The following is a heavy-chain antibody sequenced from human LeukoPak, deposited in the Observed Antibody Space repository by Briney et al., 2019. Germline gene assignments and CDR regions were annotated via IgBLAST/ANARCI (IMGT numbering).Heavy chain of an antibody. Sequence: GGSLRLSCADSGFTFSDAWRRWVRQATGRGLEWVGRIKSKTDGAATDYAAPVKRRFTISRDDSKNTLFLQMNSLRTEDTAVYYCTTATMIRGVSDYWGQGTLVTVSS. CDR2: IKSKTDGAAT. CDR3: TTATMIRGVSDY. J-gene: IGHJ4*02. V-gene: IGHV3-15*01. CDR1: GFTFSDAW. D-gene: IGHD3-10*01.